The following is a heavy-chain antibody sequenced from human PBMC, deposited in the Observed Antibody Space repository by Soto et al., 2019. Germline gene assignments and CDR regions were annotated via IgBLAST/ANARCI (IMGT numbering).Heavy chain of an antibody. CDR2: INHSGST. CDR1: GGSFSGFY. J-gene: IGHJ5*02. CDR3: ARDMHAGFTHYFDP. Sequence: KASETLSLTCAVYGGSFSGFYWSYIRQPPGKGLEWIGEINHSGSTNYNPSLKSRVSISVDTSKNQFSLRLSYVTAADTAVYYCARDMHAGFTHYFDPWGQGTLVTVSS. D-gene: IGHD1-26*01. V-gene: IGHV4-34*01.